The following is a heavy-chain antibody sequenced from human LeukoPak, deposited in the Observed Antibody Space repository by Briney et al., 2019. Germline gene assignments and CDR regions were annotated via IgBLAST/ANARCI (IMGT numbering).Heavy chain of an antibody. CDR3: ARGGHYYDSTGWFDP. D-gene: IGHD3-22*01. CDR1: GGSISSGSYY. J-gene: IGHJ5*02. V-gene: IGHV4-61*02. Sequence: SETLSLTCTVSGGSISSGSYYWSWIRQPAGKGLEWIGRIYTSGSTNYNPSLKSRVTISVDTSKNQFSLKLSSVTAADTAVYYCARGGHYYDSTGWFDPWGQGTLVAVSS. CDR2: IYTSGST.